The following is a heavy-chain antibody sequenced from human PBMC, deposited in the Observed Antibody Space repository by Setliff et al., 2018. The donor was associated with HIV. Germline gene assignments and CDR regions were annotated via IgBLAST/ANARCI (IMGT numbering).Heavy chain of an antibody. V-gene: IGHV4-39*01. D-gene: IGHD6-6*01. CDR2: VYYTGST. J-gene: IGHJ4*02. CDR3: ARMESTRPPRGLDY. Sequence: PSETLSLTCTVSGGSISSSSYYWGWIRQPTGKGLEWIGTVYYTGSTQYNPSFKSRVTISVDTSKNQFSLKLISVTATDTAVYYCARMESTRPPRGLDYWGQGALVTVSS. CDR1: GGSISSSSYY.